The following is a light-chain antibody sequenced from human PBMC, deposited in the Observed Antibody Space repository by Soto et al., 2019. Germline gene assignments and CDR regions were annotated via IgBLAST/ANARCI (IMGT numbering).Light chain of an antibody. J-gene: IGKJ1*01. V-gene: IGKV1-8*01. CDR1: QGISSY. CDR3: QQYYSYPRT. Sequence: AIRMTQSPSSLSASTGDRVTITCRASQGISSYLAWYQQKPGKAPKLLIYAASTLQSGVPSSFSGSGSVTDFTLTISCLQSEDFATYDCQQYYSYPRTFGQGTKVEVK. CDR2: AAS.